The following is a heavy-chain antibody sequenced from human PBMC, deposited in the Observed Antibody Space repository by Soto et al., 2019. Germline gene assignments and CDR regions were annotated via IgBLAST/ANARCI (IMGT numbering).Heavy chain of an antibody. V-gene: IGHV3-30-3*01. CDR1: GFTFSSYA. J-gene: IGHJ4*02. CDR2: ISYDGSNK. Sequence: QVQLVESGGGVVQPGRSLRLSCAASGFTFSSYAMHWVRQAPGKGLEWVAVISYDGSNKYYADSVKGRFTISRDNSKNTLYLQLNSLSAEDTAVYYCARGLTYYYDSSGYDFDYWGQGTLVTVSS. D-gene: IGHD3-22*01. CDR3: ARGLTYYYDSSGYDFDY.